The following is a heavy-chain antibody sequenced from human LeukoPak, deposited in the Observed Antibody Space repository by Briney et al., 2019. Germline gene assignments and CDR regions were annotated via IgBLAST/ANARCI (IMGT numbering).Heavy chain of an antibody. CDR3: ARCNSVRYSSSWPPHAFDI. D-gene: IGHD6-13*01. Sequence: GESLKISCKGSGYSFTSYWIGWVRQMPGKGLEWMGIIYPGDSDTRYSPSFQGQVTISADKSISTAYLQWSSLKASDTAMYYCARCNSVRYSSSWPPHAFDIWGQGTMVTVSS. CDR2: IYPGDSDT. CDR1: GYSFTSYW. V-gene: IGHV5-51*01. J-gene: IGHJ3*02.